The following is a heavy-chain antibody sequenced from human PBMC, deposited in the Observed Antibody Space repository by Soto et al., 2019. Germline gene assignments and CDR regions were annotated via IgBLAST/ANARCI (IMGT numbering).Heavy chain of an antibody. CDR3: ARENIAAAGTHDAFDI. Sequence: QVQLVQSGAEVKKPGASVKVSCKASGYSFTSYDIYWVRQATGQGLEWMGWMNPNSGNTGYAQKFQGRVTMTRNTSISTAYMELSILRSEDTAVYYCARENIAAAGTHDAFDIWGQGTMVTVSS. CDR1: GYSFTSYD. CDR2: MNPNSGNT. D-gene: IGHD6-13*01. J-gene: IGHJ3*02. V-gene: IGHV1-8*01.